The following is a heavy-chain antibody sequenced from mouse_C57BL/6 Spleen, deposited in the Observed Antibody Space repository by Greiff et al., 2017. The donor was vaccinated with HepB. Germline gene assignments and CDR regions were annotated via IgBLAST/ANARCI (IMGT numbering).Heavy chain of an antibody. D-gene: IGHD4-1*01. Sequence: QVQLQQSGAELVRPGTSVKVSCKASGYAFTNYLIEWVKQRPGQGLEWIGVINPGSGGTNYNEKFKGKATLTADKSSSTAYMQLSSLTSEDSAVYFCARWEDWDYFDYWGQGTTLTVSS. CDR3: ARWEDWDYFDY. CDR1: GYAFTNYL. V-gene: IGHV1-54*01. CDR2: INPGSGGT. J-gene: IGHJ2*01.